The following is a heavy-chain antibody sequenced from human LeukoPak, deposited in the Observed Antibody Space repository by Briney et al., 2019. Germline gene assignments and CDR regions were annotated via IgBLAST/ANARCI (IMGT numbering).Heavy chain of an antibody. CDR3: ARGKRRFDP. Sequence: GGSLRLSCAASGFNFSDHYMSWLRQAPGKGLEWLAYISSSDYSRYYADSVKGRFTIPRDNTKNSLFLQMNSLRDGDTAVYYCARGKRRFDPWGQGTLVTVSS. CDR2: ISSSDYSR. D-gene: IGHD3-10*01. V-gene: IGHV3-11*01. CDR1: GFNFSDHY. J-gene: IGHJ5*02.